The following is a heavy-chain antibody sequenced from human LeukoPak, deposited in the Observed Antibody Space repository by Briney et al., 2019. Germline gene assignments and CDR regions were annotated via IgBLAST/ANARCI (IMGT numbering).Heavy chain of an antibody. D-gene: IGHD6-13*01. CDR3: SRSDSSSWYSLHDY. CDR1: GFTFSSYW. CDR2: IKQDVSEI. J-gene: IGHJ4*02. Sequence: GGSLRLSCAASGFTFSSYWMSWVRQAPGKGLEWVANIKQDVSEIYYVDSVKGRFTISRDNAKTSLYLQMNSLRAEDTAVYYCSRSDSSSWYSLHDYWGQGTLVTVSS. V-gene: IGHV3-7*01.